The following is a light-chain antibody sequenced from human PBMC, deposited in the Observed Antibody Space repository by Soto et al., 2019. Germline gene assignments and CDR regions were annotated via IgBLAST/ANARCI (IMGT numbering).Light chain of an antibody. CDR2: DVS. CDR1: QDIRGA. V-gene: IGKV1-13*02. Sequence: AIQVTQSPSSLSASVGDRVTITCGASQDIRGALAWYQQKPGKAPKLLIYDVSTLESGVPSRFSGSGSGTEFTLAISSLQPEDFGTYYCQQFNSYPITFGHGTRLEIK. J-gene: IGKJ5*01. CDR3: QQFNSYPIT.